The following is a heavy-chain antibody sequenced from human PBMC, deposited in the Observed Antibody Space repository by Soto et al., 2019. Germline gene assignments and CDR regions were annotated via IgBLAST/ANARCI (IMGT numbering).Heavy chain of an antibody. CDR3: ARGRAAAGRSDY. Sequence: SDTLSLTCAVYGGSFSGYYWSWIRQPPGKGLEWIGEINHSGSTNYNPSLKSRVTISVDTSKNQFSLKLSSVTAADTAVYYCARGRAAAGRSDYWGQGTLVTVSS. D-gene: IGHD6-13*01. CDR2: INHSGST. V-gene: IGHV4-34*01. J-gene: IGHJ4*02. CDR1: GGSFSGYY.